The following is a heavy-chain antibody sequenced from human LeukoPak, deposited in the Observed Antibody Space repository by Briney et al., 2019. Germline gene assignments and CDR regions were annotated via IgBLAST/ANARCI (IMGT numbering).Heavy chain of an antibody. Sequence: GGSLRLSCAASGFTFSGSAMHWVSQASGKGLHWVGRIRSKANSYATAYAASVKGRFTISRDDSKNTAYLQMNSLKTEDTAVYYCTRVSFDSSAYYYEFYGMDVWGQGTTVTVSS. V-gene: IGHV3-73*01. CDR3: TRVSFDSSAYYYEFYGMDV. CDR1: GFTFSGSA. CDR2: IRSKANSYAT. D-gene: IGHD3-22*01. J-gene: IGHJ6*02.